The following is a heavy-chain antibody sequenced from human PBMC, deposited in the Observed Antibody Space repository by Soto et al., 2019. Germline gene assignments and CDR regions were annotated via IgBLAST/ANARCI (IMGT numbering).Heavy chain of an antibody. D-gene: IGHD1-26*01. V-gene: IGHV1-46*03. CDR2: INPSGGST. J-gene: IGHJ5*02. Sequence: ASVKVSCKASGYTFTSYYMHWVRQAPGQGLEWMGIINPSGGSTSYAQKFQGRVTMTRDTSTSTVYMELSSLRSEDTAVYYCAREGVVGARPWWFDPWGQGTLVTVSS. CDR1: GYTFTSYY. CDR3: AREGVVGARPWWFDP.